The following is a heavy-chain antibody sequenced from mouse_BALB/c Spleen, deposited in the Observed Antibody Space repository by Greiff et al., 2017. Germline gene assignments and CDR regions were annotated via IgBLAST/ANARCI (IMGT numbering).Heavy chain of an antibody. CDR1: GYTFTSYT. CDR3: ARSQIYYYGSSDWFAY. CDR2: INPSSGYT. Sequence: QVQLKESGAELARPGASVKMSCKASGYTFTSYTMHWVKQRPGQGLEWIGYINPSSGYTNYNQKFKDKATLTADKSSSTAYMQLSSLTSEDSAVYYCARSQIYYYGSSDWFAYWGQGTLVTVSA. J-gene: IGHJ3*01. D-gene: IGHD1-1*01. V-gene: IGHV1-4*01.